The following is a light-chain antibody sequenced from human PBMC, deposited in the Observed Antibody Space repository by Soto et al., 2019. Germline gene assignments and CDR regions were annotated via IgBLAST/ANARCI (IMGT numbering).Light chain of an antibody. J-gene: IGKJ1*01. V-gene: IGKV3-20*01. CDR2: GVS. CDR1: QSLTGGY. CDR3: QQYGT. Sequence: DIVLTQSPGTLSLSPGERATLSCRASQSLTGGYLAWYQQKPDEAPRLVIFGVSSSATGIPAWLSGSGSGKDLSLTIRRMEREELAVYPCQQYGTFVQGTKVDIK.